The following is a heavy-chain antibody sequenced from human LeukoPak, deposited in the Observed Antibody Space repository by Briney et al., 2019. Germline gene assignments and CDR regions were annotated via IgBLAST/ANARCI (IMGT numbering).Heavy chain of an antibody. Sequence: SETLSLTCSVSDDSITMYYWGWIRQPPGKGLEWIGSIYYSGSTYYNPSLKSRVTISVDTSKNQFSLKLSSVTAADTAVYYCAALGITMVRGGRGYFDYWGQGTLVTVSS. V-gene: IGHV4-39*01. CDR2: IYYSGST. D-gene: IGHD3-10*01. CDR1: DDSITMYY. CDR3: AALGITMVRGGRGYFDY. J-gene: IGHJ4*02.